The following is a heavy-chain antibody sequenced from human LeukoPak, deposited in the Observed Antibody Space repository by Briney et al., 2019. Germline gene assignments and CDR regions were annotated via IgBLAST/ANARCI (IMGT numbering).Heavy chain of an antibody. Sequence: GGSLRLSCAASGFTFSSYAMSWVRQAPGKGLEWVSGISGSGGSTYYADSVKGRFIISRDNSKNTLYLQMNSLGVEDTAVYYCAKWDSATASYYYYMDVWGKGTTVTVSS. V-gene: IGHV3-23*01. CDR1: GFTFSSYA. CDR3: AKWDSATASYYYYMDV. CDR2: ISGSGGST. D-gene: IGHD2-21*02. J-gene: IGHJ6*03.